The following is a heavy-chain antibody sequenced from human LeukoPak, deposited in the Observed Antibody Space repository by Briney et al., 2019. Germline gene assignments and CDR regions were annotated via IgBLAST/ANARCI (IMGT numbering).Heavy chain of an antibody. CDR1: GYTFTSYA. CDR2: INAGNGDT. Sequence: ASVKVSCKASGYTFTSYAMHWVRQAPGQMLEWMGWINAGNGDTKYSQKFQGRVTITRDTSASTAYMEVSSLRSEDTAVYYCARDRVFSSAWYGAFDIWGQGTMVTVSS. D-gene: IGHD6-19*01. CDR3: ARDRVFSSAWYGAFDI. J-gene: IGHJ3*02. V-gene: IGHV1-3*01.